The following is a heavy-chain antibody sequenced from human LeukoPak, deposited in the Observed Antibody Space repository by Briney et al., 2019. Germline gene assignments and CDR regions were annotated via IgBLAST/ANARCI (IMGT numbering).Heavy chain of an antibody. V-gene: IGHV4-31*03. CDR1: GGSISSGGYY. Sequence: SETLSLTCTVSGGSISSGGYYWSWIRQHPGKGLEWIGYIYYSGSTYYNPSLESRVTISVDTSKNQFSLKLSSVTAADTAVYYCARDRYYGSGSYDCWGQGTLVTVSS. J-gene: IGHJ4*02. CDR3: ARDRYYGSGSYDC. CDR2: IYYSGST. D-gene: IGHD3-10*01.